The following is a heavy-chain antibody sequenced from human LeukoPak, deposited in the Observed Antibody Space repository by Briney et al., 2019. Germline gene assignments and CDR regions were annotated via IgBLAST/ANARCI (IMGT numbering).Heavy chain of an antibody. V-gene: IGHV3-23*01. J-gene: IGHJ4*02. CDR1: GVTFSSYA. CDR3: AKEAYNWNGHGYFDY. Sequence: GGSLRLSCAASGVTFSSYAMSWVRQAPGKGLEWVSAISGSGDSTYYADSVKGRFTISRDNSKNTLSLQMNSLRAEDTALYYCAKEAYNWNGHGYFDYWGQGTLVTVSS. D-gene: IGHD1-20*01. CDR2: ISGSGDST.